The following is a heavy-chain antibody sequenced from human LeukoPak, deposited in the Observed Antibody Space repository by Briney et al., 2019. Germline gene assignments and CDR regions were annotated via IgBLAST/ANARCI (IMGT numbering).Heavy chain of an antibody. J-gene: IGHJ6*02. CDR3: ARGRFLEWLYSYYYYGMDV. V-gene: IGHV4-39*07. CDR1: GGSVTYTNYY. Sequence: SETLSLTCTVSGGSVTYTNYYWGWIRQPPGKGLEWIGEINHSGSTNYNPSLKSRVTISVDTSKNQFSLKLSSVTAADTAVYYCARGRFLEWLYSYYYYGMDVWGQGTTVTVSS. D-gene: IGHD3-3*01. CDR2: INHSGST.